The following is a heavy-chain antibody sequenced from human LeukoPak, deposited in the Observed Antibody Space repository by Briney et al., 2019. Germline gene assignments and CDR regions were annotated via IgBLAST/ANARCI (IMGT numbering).Heavy chain of an antibody. V-gene: IGHV1-2*02. J-gene: IGHJ4*02. Sequence: ASVKVSCKASGYTFTGYYMHWVRQAPGQGLEWMGWINPNSGGTNYAQKFQGRVTITRNTSISTAYMELSSLRSEDTAVYYCARFSDPDYWGQGTLVTVSS. CDR3: ARFSDPDY. CDR1: GYTFTGYY. CDR2: INPNSGGT.